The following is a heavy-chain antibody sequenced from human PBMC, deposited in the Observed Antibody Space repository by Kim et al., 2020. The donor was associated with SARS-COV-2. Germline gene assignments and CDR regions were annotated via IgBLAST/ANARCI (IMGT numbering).Heavy chain of an antibody. J-gene: IGHJ3*02. CDR3: ARDAPTYYYDSSGTRHWGAFDI. CDR2: TYYRSKWYN. D-gene: IGHD3-22*01. Sequence: SQTLSLTCAISGDSVSSNSAAWNWIRQSPSRGLEWLGRTYYRSKWYNDYAVSVKSRITINPDTSKNQFSLQLNSVTPEDTAVYYCARDAPTYYYDSSGTRHWGAFDIWGQGTMVTVSS. CDR1: GDSVSSNSAA. V-gene: IGHV6-1*01.